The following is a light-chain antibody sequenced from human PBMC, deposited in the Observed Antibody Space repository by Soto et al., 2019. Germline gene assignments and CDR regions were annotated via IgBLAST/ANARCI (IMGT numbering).Light chain of an antibody. Sequence: QSALTQPPSASGSPGQSVTISYTGASSGIGGTNYVSWYQQHPGKAPKLMIYEVTKRPSGVPDRFSGSKSGNTASLTVSGLQAEDEGDYYCSSFAGSDTVVFGSGTKVTVL. CDR1: SSGIGGTNY. CDR3: SSFAGSDTVV. J-gene: IGLJ1*01. V-gene: IGLV2-8*01. CDR2: EVT.